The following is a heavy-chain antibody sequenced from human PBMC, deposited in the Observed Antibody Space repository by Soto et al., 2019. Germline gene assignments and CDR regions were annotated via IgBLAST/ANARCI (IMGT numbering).Heavy chain of an antibody. D-gene: IGHD1-1*01. CDR1: GYTFTGYY. J-gene: IGHJ4*02. CDR3: ARVGFERPLDYFDY. CDR2: INPNSGGT. Sequence: ASVKVSCKASGYTFTGYYMHWVRQAPGQGLEWMGWINPNSGGTNYAQKFQGRVTMTRDTSISTAYMELSRLRSGDTAVYYCARVGFERPLDYFDYWGQGTLVTVSS. V-gene: IGHV1-2*02.